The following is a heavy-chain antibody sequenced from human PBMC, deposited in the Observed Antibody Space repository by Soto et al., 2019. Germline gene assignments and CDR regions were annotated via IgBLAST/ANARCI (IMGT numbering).Heavy chain of an antibody. Sequence: EVQLLESGGGLVQPGGSLRLSCAASGFTFSSYAMSLVRQAPGKGLEWVSAISGSGGRTYYADSVKGRFTISRDNSKNTLYLQMNSLRAEDTAAYYGAKDRGYNYGLYDYWGQGTLVTVSS. CDR2: ISGSGGRT. V-gene: IGHV3-23*01. D-gene: IGHD5-18*01. J-gene: IGHJ4*02. CDR3: AKDRGYNYGLYDY. CDR1: GFTFSSYA.